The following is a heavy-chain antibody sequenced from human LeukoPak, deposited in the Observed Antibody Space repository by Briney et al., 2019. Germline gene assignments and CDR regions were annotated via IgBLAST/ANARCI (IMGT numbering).Heavy chain of an antibody. D-gene: IGHD3-16*02. CDR1: GYTFTSYD. CDR2: MNPNSGNT. J-gene: IGHJ5*02. V-gene: IGHV1-8*01. CDR3: AREGRSTWSPYDYIWGSYRYGNWFDP. Sequence: ASVKVSCKASGYTFTSYDINWVRQATGQGLEWMGWMNPNSGNTGYAQKFQGRVTMTRNTSISTAYMELSSLRSEDTAVYYCAREGRSTWSPYDYIWGSYRYGNWFDPWGQGTLVTVSS.